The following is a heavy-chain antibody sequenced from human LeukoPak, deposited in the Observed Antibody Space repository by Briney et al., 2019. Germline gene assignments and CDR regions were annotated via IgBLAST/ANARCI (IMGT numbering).Heavy chain of an antibody. Sequence: GGSLRLSCAASGFTFSFYTMSWVRQAPGKGLEWVSSISTSSSYIYYADSLKGRFTISRDNAKNSLSLQMNSLRAEDTAVYYCAKTGGHTYYYYYMDVWGKGTTVTVSS. J-gene: IGHJ6*03. CDR1: GFTFSFYT. CDR3: AKTGGHTYYYYYMDV. V-gene: IGHV3-21*01. D-gene: IGHD1-14*01. CDR2: ISTSSSYI.